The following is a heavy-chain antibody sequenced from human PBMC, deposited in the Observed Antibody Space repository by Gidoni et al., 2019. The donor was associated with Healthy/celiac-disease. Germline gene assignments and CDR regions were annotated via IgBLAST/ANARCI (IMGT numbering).Heavy chain of an antibody. CDR1: GGSISSGGSY. Sequence: QVQLQESGTGLVKPSQTLSLTCPVPGGSISSGGSYWSWIRKHPGKGLEWIGYIYYSGSTYYTPSLKSRVTISVDTSKNQFSLKLSSVTAADTAVYYCAREAYKGPDYWGQGTLVTVSS. D-gene: IGHD2-21*01. J-gene: IGHJ4*02. V-gene: IGHV4-31*03. CDR2: IYYSGST. CDR3: AREAYKGPDY.